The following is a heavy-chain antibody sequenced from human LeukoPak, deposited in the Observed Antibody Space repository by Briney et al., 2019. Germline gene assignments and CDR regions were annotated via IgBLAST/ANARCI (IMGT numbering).Heavy chain of an antibody. D-gene: IGHD4-17*01. V-gene: IGHV3-21*01. CDR1: GFTFSSYS. CDR2: ISSSSSYI. J-gene: IGHJ4*02. Sequence: GGSLRLSCAASGFTFSSYSMNWVRQAPGKGLEWVSSISSSSSYIYYAYSVKGRFTISRDNAKNSLYLQMNSLRAGDTAVYYCARDLYGDYWRYFDYWGQGTLVTVSS. CDR3: ARDLYGDYWRYFDY.